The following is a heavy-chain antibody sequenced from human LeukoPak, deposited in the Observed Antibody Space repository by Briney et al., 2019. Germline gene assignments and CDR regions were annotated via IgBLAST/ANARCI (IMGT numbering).Heavy chain of an antibody. CDR3: ARDTARDDAFDI. D-gene: IGHD5-18*01. V-gene: IGHV4-59*01. J-gene: IGHJ3*02. Sequence: MASETLSLTCTVSGGSISSYYWSWIRQPPGKGLEWIGYIYYSGSTNYNPSLESRVTISVDTSKNQFSLKLSSVTAADTAVYYCARDTARDDAFDIWGQGTMITVSS. CDR1: GGSISSYY. CDR2: IYYSGST.